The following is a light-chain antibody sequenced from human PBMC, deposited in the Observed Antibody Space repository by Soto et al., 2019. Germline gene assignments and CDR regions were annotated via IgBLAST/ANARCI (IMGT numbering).Light chain of an antibody. Sequence: EIVLTQSPGTLSLSPGERATLSCRASQSVSNNYLAWYQQKPGQAPRLLIYGASTMATGIPARFRGSGSGTEFTLTISSLQPEDFATYSCQQSYNSPQTFGRGTKVDIK. V-gene: IGKV3D-7*01. CDR3: QQSYNSPQT. CDR2: GAS. J-gene: IGKJ1*01. CDR1: QSVSNNY.